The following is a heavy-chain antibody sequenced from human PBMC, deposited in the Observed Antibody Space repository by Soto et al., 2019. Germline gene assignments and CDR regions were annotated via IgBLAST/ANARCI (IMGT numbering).Heavy chain of an antibody. J-gene: IGHJ4*02. CDR3: ARDKRDLRFLEWSYYFDF. CDR1: GFTFSSYA. CDR2: ISYDGSNK. D-gene: IGHD3-3*01. Sequence: QVQLVESGGGVVQPGRSLRLSCAASGFTFSSYAMHWVRQAQGKGLEWVAVISYDGSNKYYADSVKGRFTISRDNSKNTLYLHMNSLRAEDTAVYYCARDKRDLRFLEWSYYFDFWGQGTLVTVSS. V-gene: IGHV3-30-3*01.